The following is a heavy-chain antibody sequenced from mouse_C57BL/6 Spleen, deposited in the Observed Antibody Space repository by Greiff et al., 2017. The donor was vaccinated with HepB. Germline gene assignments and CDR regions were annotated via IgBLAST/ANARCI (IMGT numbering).Heavy chain of an antibody. J-gene: IGHJ3*01. CDR1: GFTFSDFY. D-gene: IGHD2-1*01. CDR2: SRNKANDYTT. CDR3: ARDGNYAWFAY. V-gene: IGHV7-1*01. Sequence: EVQRVESGGGLVQSGRSLRLSCATSGFTFSDFYMEWVRQAPGKGLEWIAASRNKANDYTTEYSASVKGRFIVSRDTSQSILYLQMNALRAEDTAIYYCARDGNYAWFAYWGQGTLVTVSA.